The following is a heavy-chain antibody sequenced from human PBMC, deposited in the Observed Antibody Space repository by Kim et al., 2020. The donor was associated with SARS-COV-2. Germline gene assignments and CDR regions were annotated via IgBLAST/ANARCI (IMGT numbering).Heavy chain of an antibody. CDR2: ISYGGSNK. Sequence: GGSLRLSCAASGFTFSSYAMHWVRQAPGKGLEWVAVISYGGSNKYYADSVKGRFTISRDNSKNTLYLQMNSLRAADTAVYYCASRGRDFDWSMDDYWGQGTLVTVSS. V-gene: IGHV3-30*04. CDR3: ASRGRDFDWSMDDY. CDR1: GFTFSSYA. D-gene: IGHD3-9*01. J-gene: IGHJ4*02.